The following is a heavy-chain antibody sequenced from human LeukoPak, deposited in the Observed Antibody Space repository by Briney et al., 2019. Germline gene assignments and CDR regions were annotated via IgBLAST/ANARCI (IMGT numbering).Heavy chain of an antibody. Sequence: ASVKVSCKASGYTFTNYDINWVRQAPGQGLEWMGWMNPKSTHTGYAQKFQGRVTMTRNTSIATAYMELSSLRSEDTAMYYCARGPSFHSKWVGGRWFDPWGQGALVTVSS. J-gene: IGHJ5*02. D-gene: IGHD3-16*01. V-gene: IGHV1-8*01. CDR3: ARGPSFHSKWVGGRWFDP. CDR1: GYTFTNYD. CDR2: MNPKSTHT.